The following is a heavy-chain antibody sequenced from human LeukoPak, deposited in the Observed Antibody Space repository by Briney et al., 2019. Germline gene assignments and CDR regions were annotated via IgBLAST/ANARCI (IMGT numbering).Heavy chain of an antibody. D-gene: IGHD2-15*01. CDR2: ISAYNGNT. CDR3: ARDASLVVVAATGFDY. Sequence: AASVKVSCKASGYTFTSYGISWVRQAPGQGLERMGWISAYNGNTNYAQKLQGRVTMTADTSTSTAYMELRSLRSDDTAVYYCARDASLVVVAATGFDYWGQGTLVTVSS. V-gene: IGHV1-18*01. CDR1: GYTFTSYG. J-gene: IGHJ4*02.